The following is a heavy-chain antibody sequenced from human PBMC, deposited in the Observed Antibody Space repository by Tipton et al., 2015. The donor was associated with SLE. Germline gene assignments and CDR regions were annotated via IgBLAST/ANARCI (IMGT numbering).Heavy chain of an antibody. J-gene: IGHJ4*02. CDR2: ISSNGGST. CDR3: VKDRGAAADY. V-gene: IGHV3-64D*08. CDR1: GFTFSSYA. Sequence: SLRLSCAASGFTFSSYAMHWVRQAPGKGLEYVSAISSNGGSTYYADSVKGRFTISRDNSKNTLYLQMSSLRAEDTAVHYCVKDRGAAADYWGQGTLVTVSS. D-gene: IGHD6-13*01.